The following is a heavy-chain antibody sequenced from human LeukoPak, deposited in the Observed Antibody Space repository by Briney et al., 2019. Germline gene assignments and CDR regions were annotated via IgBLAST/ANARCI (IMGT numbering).Heavy chain of an antibody. CDR2: IYHSGST. V-gene: IGHV4-30-2*01. CDR1: GGSISSGGYY. J-gene: IGHJ4*02. CDR3: ARDGDYDSSGYGFDY. D-gene: IGHD3-22*01. Sequence: SQTLSLTCNVSGGSISSGGYYWSWIRQAPGKGLEWIGYIYHSGSTYYNPSLKSRVTISVDRSKNQFSLKLSSVTAADTAVYYCARDGDYDSSGYGFDYWGQGTLVTVSS.